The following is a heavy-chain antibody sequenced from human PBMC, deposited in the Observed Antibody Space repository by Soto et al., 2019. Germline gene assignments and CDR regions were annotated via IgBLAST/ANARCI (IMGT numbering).Heavy chain of an antibody. CDR3: ARDAPGRYSGSYYWIYFDY. J-gene: IGHJ4*02. CDR1: GYTLTELS. D-gene: IGHD1-26*01. V-gene: IGHV1-24*01. CDR2: FDPEDGET. Sequence: ASVKVSCKVSGYTLTELSMHWVRQAPGKGLEWMGGFDPEDGETIYAQKFQGRVTMTEDTSTDTAYMELSSLRSEDTAVYYCARDAPGRYSGSYYWIYFDYWGQGTLVTVSS.